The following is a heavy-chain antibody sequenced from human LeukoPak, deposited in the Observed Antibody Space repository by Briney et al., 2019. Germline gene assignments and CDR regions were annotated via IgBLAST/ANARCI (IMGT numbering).Heavy chain of an antibody. CDR2: IYYNGNT. Sequence: SETLSLTCSVSDGSINSYYWNWIRRPPGKGLEWIGYIYYNGNTNYSPSLKSRVTMSVDTSKNLFSLKVSSVTAADTAVYYCARGGGSSWYEEAFDIWGQGTMVTVSS. CDR3: ARGGGSSWYEEAFDI. CDR1: DGSINSYY. J-gene: IGHJ3*02. D-gene: IGHD6-13*01. V-gene: IGHV4-59*01.